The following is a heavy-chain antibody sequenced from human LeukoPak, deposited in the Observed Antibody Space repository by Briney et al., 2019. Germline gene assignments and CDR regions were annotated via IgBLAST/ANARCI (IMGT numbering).Heavy chain of an antibody. D-gene: IGHD2-21*01. CDR3: AYSPDYYYYGMDV. CDR1: GDTFSSYA. J-gene: IGHJ6*02. Sequence: SVKVSCKASGDTFSSYAISWVRQAPGQGLEWMGRIIPILGIANYAQKFQGRVTITADKSTSTAYMELSSLRSEDTAVYYCAYSPDYYYYGMDVWGQGTTVTVSS. CDR2: IIPILGIA. V-gene: IGHV1-69*04.